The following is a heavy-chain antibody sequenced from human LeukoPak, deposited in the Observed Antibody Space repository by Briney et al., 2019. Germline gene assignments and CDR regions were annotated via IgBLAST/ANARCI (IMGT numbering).Heavy chain of an antibody. J-gene: IGHJ4*02. D-gene: IGHD3-16*01. V-gene: IGHV3-74*01. CDR1: GVSFGRNC. CDR3: TTVLRSARLNLCDY. CDR2: ISHRGRTN. Sequence: PAGSLTLSCAASGVSFGRNCMRWVRQPAGGGGLWVSGISHRGRTNHYAQSVKGRFTISIDNSKNPLYLQMTSLGAEDTAVYYCTTVLRSARLNLCDYWGQGTLVTVSS.